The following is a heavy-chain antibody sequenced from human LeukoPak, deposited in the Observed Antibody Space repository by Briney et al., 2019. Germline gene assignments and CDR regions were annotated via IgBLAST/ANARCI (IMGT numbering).Heavy chain of an antibody. J-gene: IGHJ4*02. CDR1: GGPISSGDYY. CDR2: IYYSGST. D-gene: IGHD3-22*01. V-gene: IGHV4-30-4*08. Sequence: SETLSLTCTVSGGPISSGDYYWRWIRQPPGKGLEWIGYIYYSGSTYYNPSLKSRVTISVDTSKNQFSLKLSSVTAADTAVYDCARFEANSGYSDDWSQGTLVTVSS. CDR3: ARFEANSGYSDD.